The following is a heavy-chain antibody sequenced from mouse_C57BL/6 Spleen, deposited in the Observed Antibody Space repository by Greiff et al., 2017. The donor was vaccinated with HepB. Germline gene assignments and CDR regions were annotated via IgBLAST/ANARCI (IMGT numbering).Heavy chain of an antibody. CDR2: IRLKSDNYAT. V-gene: IGHV6-3*01. D-gene: IGHD1-1*01. CDR3: TGDYYGSRTWGLAY. CDR1: GFTFSNYW. Sequence: EVKVEESGGGLVQPGGSMKLSCVASGFTFSNYWMNWVRQSPEKGLEWVAQIRLKSDNYATHYAESVKGRFTISRDDSKSSVYLQMNNLRAEDTGIYYCTGDYYGSRTWGLAYWGQGTLVTVSA. J-gene: IGHJ3*01.